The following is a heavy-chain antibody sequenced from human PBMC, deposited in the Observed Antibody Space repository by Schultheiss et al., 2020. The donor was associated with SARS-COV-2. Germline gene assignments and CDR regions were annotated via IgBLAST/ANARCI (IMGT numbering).Heavy chain of an antibody. V-gene: IGHV4-30-4*02. CDR2: ISSSGSA. J-gene: IGHJ5*02. CDR1: GGSISSGDYY. Sequence: SETLSLTCSVSGGSISSGDYYWSWIRRPPGKGLEWIGYISSSGSAYYSPSLNSRVTISADTSKNQFSLTVSSVTEADTAVYYCARDRKEWPLFGYNWFDPWGQGTLVTVSS. D-gene: IGHD3-3*01. CDR3: ARDRKEWPLFGYNWFDP.